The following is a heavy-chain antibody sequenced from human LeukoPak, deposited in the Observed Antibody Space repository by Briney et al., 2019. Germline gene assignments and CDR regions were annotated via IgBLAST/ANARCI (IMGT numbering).Heavy chain of an antibody. D-gene: IGHD1-1*01. V-gene: IGHV1-18*01. CDR1: GYTFSSYG. CDR2: IDAYNGNT. J-gene: IGHJ4*02. CDR3: ARRQGTTLNFDY. Sequence: ASVKVSCKASGYTFSSYGFSWVRQAPGQGLEWMGWIDAYNGNTNYAQNLQGRVTMTTDTSTSTAYMELRSLRSDDTAVYYCARRQGTTLNFDYWGQGTLVTVSS.